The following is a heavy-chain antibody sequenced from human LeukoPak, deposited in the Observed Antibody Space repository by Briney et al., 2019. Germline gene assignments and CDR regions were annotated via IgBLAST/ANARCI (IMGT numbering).Heavy chain of an antibody. CDR2: IKQDGSEK. CDR1: GFTFSSYW. J-gene: IGHJ4*02. Sequence: GGSLRLSCAASGFTFSSYWMSWVRQAPGKGLEWVANIKQDGSEKYYVDSVKGRFTIPRDNAKNSLYLQMNSLRAEDTAVYYCARASLLWFGECHFDYWGQGTLVTVSS. V-gene: IGHV3-7*01. D-gene: IGHD3-10*01. CDR3: ARASLLWFGECHFDY.